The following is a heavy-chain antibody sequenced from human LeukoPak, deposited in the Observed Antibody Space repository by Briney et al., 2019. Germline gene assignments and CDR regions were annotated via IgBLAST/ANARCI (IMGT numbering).Heavy chain of an antibody. CDR2: KYNSGST. CDR1: GGSISSYY. Sequence: PSETLSLTCSVSGGSISSYYWSWIRQPPGEGLEWIGYKYNSGSTNYNPSLKSRVTISVDTSKNQFSLKLTSVTAADTAVYYCARSRYGSSWYFDYWGQGTLVIVSS. D-gene: IGHD6-13*01. V-gene: IGHV4-59*01. J-gene: IGHJ4*02. CDR3: ARSRYGSSWYFDY.